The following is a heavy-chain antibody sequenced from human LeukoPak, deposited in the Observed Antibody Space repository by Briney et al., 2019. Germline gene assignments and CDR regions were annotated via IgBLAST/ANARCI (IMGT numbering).Heavy chain of an antibody. CDR1: GGSFSGYY. V-gene: IGHV4-34*01. CDR2: INHSGST. D-gene: IGHD1-1*01. CDR3: ARAPRVRPEVDV. J-gene: IGHJ6*04. Sequence: SETLSLTCAVYGGSFSGYYWSWIRQPPGKGLEWIGEINHSGSTNYNPSLKSRVTISVDTSKDQFSLKLSSVTAADTAVYYCARAPRVRPEVDVWGKGTTVTVSS.